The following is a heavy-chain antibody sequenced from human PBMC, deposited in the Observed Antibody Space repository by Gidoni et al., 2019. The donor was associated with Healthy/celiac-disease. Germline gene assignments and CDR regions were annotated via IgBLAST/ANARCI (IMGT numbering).Heavy chain of an antibody. V-gene: IGHV4-34*01. CDR1: GGSFSGYY. CDR2: INHSGST. Sequence: QVQLQQWGAGLLKPSETLSLTFAVYGGSFSGYYWSWIRQPPGKGLEWIGEINHSGSTNYNPSLKSRVTISVDTSKNQFSLKLSSVTAADTAVYYCARWVRWFDPWGQGTLVTVSS. J-gene: IGHJ5*02. CDR3: ARWVRWFDP.